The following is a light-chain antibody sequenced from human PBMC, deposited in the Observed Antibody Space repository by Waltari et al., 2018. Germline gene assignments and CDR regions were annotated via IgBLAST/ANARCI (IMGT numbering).Light chain of an antibody. CDR3: QSYDTSLSVV. V-gene: IGLV1-40*01. Sequence: QSVLTPPPSVSGAPGPRVSISCTGRGSNLGAGYAVHWYQQHPGKAPKLLIYGTSTRPPGVPDRFFGSQSGTSASLAITALQAEDEAEYYCQSYDTSLSVVFGGGTKLTVL. J-gene: IGLJ2*01. CDR1: GSNLGAGYA. CDR2: GTS.